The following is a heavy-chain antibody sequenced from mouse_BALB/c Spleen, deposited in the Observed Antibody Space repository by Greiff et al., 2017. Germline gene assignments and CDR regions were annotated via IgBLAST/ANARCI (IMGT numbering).Heavy chain of an antibody. Sequence: EVMLVESGGDLVKPGGSLKLSCAASGFTFSSYGMSWVRQTPDKRLEWVATISSGGSYTYYPDTVKGRFTISRDNPKNTLFLQLTSLRSEDTAMYYCASFTTAPYAMDYWGQGTSVTVSS. D-gene: IGHD1-2*01. J-gene: IGHJ4*01. CDR1: GFTFSSYG. CDR3: ASFTTAPYAMDY. V-gene: IGHV5-6*01. CDR2: ISSGGSYT.